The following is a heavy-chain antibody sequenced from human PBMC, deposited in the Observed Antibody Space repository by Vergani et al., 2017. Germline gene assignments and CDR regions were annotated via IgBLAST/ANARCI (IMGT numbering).Heavy chain of an antibody. CDR1: GYTLPALS. Sequence: QVQLVQSGAEVKKPGASVKVSCKVSGYTLPALSMHWVRQVPGKGLEWMGGFDPEDGETIDAQKFKGRVTMTEDTSTDTAYIELSSLRSEDTAVYYCATGFPGIVATTGYDYWGQGTLVTVSA. J-gene: IGHJ4*02. CDR3: ATGFPGIVATTGYDY. D-gene: IGHD5-12*01. V-gene: IGHV1-24*01. CDR2: FDPEDGET.